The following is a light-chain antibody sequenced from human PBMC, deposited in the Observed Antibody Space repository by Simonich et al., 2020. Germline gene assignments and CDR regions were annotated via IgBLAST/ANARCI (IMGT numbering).Light chain of an antibody. CDR3: CSYAGSSTFVV. Sequence: QSARTRPASVSGLPGQPFTISSTGTSRDVGSYNLVSCYQQHQGKAPKHRFYEGGKRPSGVSNRFSGSKSGNTASLTISGLQAEDEADYYCCSYAGSSTFVVFGGGTKLTVL. CDR1: SRDVGSYNL. V-gene: IGLV2-23*03. J-gene: IGLJ2*01. CDR2: EGG.